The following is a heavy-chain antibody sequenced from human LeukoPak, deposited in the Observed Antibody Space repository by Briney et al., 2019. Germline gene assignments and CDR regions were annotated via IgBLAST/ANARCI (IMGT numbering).Heavy chain of an antibody. CDR3: ARSSGYPFFDY. CDR1: GFTFSDYS. V-gene: IGHV3-48*01. CDR2: ITSTSDTI. D-gene: IGHD3-22*01. Sequence: GGSLRLSCEASGFTFSDYSMNWVRQAPGEGLEWLSYITSTSDTIYYADSVKGRFTSSRDNAKNSVYLQMNSLRAEDTAVNYCARSSGYPFFDYWGQGTLVTVSS. J-gene: IGHJ4*02.